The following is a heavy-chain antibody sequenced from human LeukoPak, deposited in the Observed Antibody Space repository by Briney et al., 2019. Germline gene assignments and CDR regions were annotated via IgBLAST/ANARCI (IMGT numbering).Heavy chain of an antibody. CDR3: ARKDYSNYDDLAG. Sequence: SETLSLTCTVSGGSISSGGYSWSWIRQHPGKGLEWIGYIYYSGSTYYNPSLKSRVTISVDTSKNQFSLKLSSVTAADTAVYYCARKDYSNYDDLAGWGQGTLVTVSS. D-gene: IGHD4-11*01. J-gene: IGHJ4*02. V-gene: IGHV4-31*03. CDR2: IYYSGST. CDR1: GGSISSGGYS.